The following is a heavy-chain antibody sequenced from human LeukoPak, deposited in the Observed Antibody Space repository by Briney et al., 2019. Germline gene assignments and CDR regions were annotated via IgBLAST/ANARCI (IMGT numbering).Heavy chain of an antibody. V-gene: IGHV3-15*01. J-gene: IGHJ4*02. D-gene: IGHD6-6*01. CDR3: VYENLSSSDY. CDR1: GFTFSNAW. Sequence: GSLRLSCAASGFTFSNAWMSWVRQAPGKGLEWVGRIKSKTDGGTTDYAAPVKGRFTISRDDSKNTLYLQMNSLKTEDTAVYYCVYENLSSSDYWGQGTLVTVSS. CDR2: IKSKTDGGTT.